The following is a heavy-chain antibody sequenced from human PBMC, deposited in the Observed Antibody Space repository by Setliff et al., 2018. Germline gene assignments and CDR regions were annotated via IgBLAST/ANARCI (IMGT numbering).Heavy chain of an antibody. CDR3: XRDXXGAGTXXVDP. V-gene: IGHV4-59*02. CDR2: IYPGGST. Sequence: SETLSLTCIVSGVSVSRHYWSWIRQPPGKTLEWIGYIYPGGSTTYNPSLKSXVTLSLXXXXXXXXXXXXXXXXXXXXXXYXXRDXXGAGTXXVDPWGLGILVTVS. CDR1: GVSVSRHY. D-gene: IGHD1-1*01. J-gene: IGHJ5*02.